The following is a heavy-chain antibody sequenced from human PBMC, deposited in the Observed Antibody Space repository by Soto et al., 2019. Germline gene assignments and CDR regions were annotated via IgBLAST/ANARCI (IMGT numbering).Heavy chain of an antibody. CDR1: GYTFTSYD. Sequence: GASVKVSCKVSGYTFTSYDINWVRQATGQGLEWMGWMNPNSGNTGYARKFQGRVTMTRNTSISTAYMELSSLRSEDTAVYYCARGRSDNYCSSTSCYSTGDAFDIWGQGTMVTVSS. J-gene: IGHJ3*02. CDR2: MNPNSGNT. CDR3: ARGRSDNYCSSTSCYSTGDAFDI. V-gene: IGHV1-8*01. D-gene: IGHD2-2*01.